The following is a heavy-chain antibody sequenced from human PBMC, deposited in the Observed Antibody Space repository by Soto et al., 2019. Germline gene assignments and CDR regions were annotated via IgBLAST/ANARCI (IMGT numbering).Heavy chain of an antibody. D-gene: IGHD2-8*01. CDR3: ARGKGYCTNGVCPYYYYYGMDV. CDR1: GYSFTSYW. V-gene: IGHV5-51*01. J-gene: IGHJ6*02. CDR2: IYPGDSDT. Sequence: PGESLKISCKGSGYSFTSYWIGWVRQMPGKGLEWMGIIYPGDSDTRYSPSFQSQVTISADKSISTAYLQWSSLKASDTAMYYCARGKGYCTNGVCPYYYYYGMDVWGQGTTVTVSS.